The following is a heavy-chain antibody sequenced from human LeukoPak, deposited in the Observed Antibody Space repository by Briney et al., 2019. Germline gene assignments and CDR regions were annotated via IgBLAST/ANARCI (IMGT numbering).Heavy chain of an antibody. D-gene: IGHD3-22*01. V-gene: IGHV3-23*01. CDR2: ISGSGGST. CDR3: AKDYYDSSGYHDRPVTYDDY. J-gene: IGHJ4*02. Sequence: GGSLRLSCAASGFTFSSYAMSWVRQAPGKGLEWVPAISGSGGSTYYADSVKGRFTISRDNSKNTLYLQMNSLRAEDTAVYYCAKDYYDSSGYHDRPVTYDDYWGQGTLVTVSS. CDR1: GFTFSSYA.